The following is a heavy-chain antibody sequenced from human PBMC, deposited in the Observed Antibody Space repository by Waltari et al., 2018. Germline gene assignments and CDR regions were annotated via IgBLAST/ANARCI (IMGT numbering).Heavy chain of an antibody. V-gene: IGHV3-21*01. J-gene: IGHJ5*02. D-gene: IGHD3-10*01. Sequence: EVRLAESGGGLVKPGGSLRLSCTASGFDLSDYDMNWVRQAPGTGLGGVSAIGGTHSNILYADSVKGRVTGSRDNAKNSLYLQMDNLRAEDSGLYYCTRDLYGSGGDWFDPWGQGTLVTVSS. CDR1: GFDLSDYD. CDR3: TRDLYGSGGDWFDP. CDR2: IGGTHSNI.